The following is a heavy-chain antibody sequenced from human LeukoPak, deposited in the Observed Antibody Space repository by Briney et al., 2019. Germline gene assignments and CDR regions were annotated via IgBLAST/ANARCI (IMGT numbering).Heavy chain of an antibody. CDR3: ARRAEAWFDP. Sequence: GGSLRLSCEASGFTFTKFWMSWVRQAPGKGLEWVANIQEDGKKENYVDSVRGRFTISGDNAKNSIYLQMNSLRVEDTAVYYCARRAEAWFDPWGQGTLVTVSS. CDR2: IQEDGKKE. CDR1: GFTFTKFW. J-gene: IGHJ5*02. V-gene: IGHV3-7*01.